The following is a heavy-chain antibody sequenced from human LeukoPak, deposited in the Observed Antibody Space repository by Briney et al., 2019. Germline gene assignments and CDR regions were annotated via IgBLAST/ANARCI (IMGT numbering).Heavy chain of an antibody. Sequence: GGSLRLSCATSGFTFSDYNMNWVRQVPGKGLESVSYMSRSGNIIYYADSVKGRFTISRDNAKNSLYLQMNSLRAEDMAVYYCARDPYYYDSSGYTGDYWGQGTLVTVSS. J-gene: IGHJ4*02. CDR1: GFTFSDYN. CDR3: ARDPYYYDSSGYTGDY. D-gene: IGHD3-22*01. CDR2: MSRSGNII. V-gene: IGHV3-11*04.